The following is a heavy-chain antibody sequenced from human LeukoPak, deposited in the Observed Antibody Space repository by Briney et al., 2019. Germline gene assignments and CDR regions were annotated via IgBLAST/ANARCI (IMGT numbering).Heavy chain of an antibody. D-gene: IGHD5-18*01. Sequence: PSETLSLTCTVSGGSISSYYWSWIRQPAGKGLEWSGRIYTSGSTSYNPSLKSRVTMSVDTSKNQFSLKLSSVTAADTAVYYCARDGYSYGFVDYWGQGTLVTVSS. CDR3: ARDGYSYGFVDY. CDR1: GGSISSYY. CDR2: IYTSGST. V-gene: IGHV4-4*07. J-gene: IGHJ4*02.